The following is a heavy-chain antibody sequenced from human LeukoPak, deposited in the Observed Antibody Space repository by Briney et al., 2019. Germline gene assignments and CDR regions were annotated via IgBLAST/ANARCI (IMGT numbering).Heavy chain of an antibody. V-gene: IGHV4-59*08. J-gene: IGHJ4*02. CDR3: ARQGSSWDFDY. CDR1: GGSISSYY. CDR2: IYYSGST. Sequence: SETLPLTCTVSGGSISSYYWSWIRQPPGKGLEWIGYIYYSGSTNYNPSLKSRVTISVDTSKNQFSLKLSSVTAADTAVYYCARQGSSWDFDYWGQGTLVTVSS. D-gene: IGHD6-13*01.